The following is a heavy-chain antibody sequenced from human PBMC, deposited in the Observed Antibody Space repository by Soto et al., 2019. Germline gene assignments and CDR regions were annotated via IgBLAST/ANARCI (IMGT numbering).Heavy chain of an antibody. CDR2: ISSSGTTI. CDR3: ARATCSGFGLDS. V-gene: IGHV3-11*01. CDR1: GFIVSDHY. D-gene: IGHD6-25*01. Sequence: GGSLRLSCVGSGFIVSDHYMTWIRQAPGKGLEWISYISSSGTTIYYADSVKGRFTISRDSAKNSLDLQMTSLIGDDTAVYFCARATCSGFGLDSWGQGTRVTGS. J-gene: IGHJ4*02.